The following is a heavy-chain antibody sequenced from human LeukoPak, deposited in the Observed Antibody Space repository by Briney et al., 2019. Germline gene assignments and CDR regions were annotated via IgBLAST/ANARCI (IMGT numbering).Heavy chain of an antibody. CDR1: GYTFTSYY. Sequence: ASVKVSCKASGYTFTSYYMHWVRQAPGQGLEWMGIINPSGGSTSYAQKFQGRVTMTRDTSTSIVYMELSSLRSEDTAVYYCASSSGWLLQHFDYWGQGTLVTVSS. J-gene: IGHJ4*02. CDR2: INPSGGST. CDR3: ASSSGWLLQHFDY. D-gene: IGHD6-19*01. V-gene: IGHV1-46*01.